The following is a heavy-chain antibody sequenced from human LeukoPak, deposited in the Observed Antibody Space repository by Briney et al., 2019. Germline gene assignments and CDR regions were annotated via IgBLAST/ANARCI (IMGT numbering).Heavy chain of an antibody. CDR2: IRSKVYGGTP. CDR1: GFTFSRYG. V-gene: IGHV3-49*04. J-gene: IGHJ4*02. Sequence: PGGSLRLSCAASGFTFSRYGMTWVRQAPGKGLEWVGFIRSKVYGGTPEYAASVKGRFTISRDDSKGIAYLQMNSLKTEDTAVYYCTRDQTPYYWGQGTLVTVSS. CDR3: TRDQTPYY.